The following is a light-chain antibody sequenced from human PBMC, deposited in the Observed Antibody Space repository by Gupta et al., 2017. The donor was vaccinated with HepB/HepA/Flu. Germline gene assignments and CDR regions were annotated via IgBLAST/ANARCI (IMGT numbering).Light chain of an antibody. CDR1: SSDVGGYYY. CDR2: DVS. J-gene: IGLJ1*01. V-gene: IGLV2-14*03. Sequence: QSALPQSASVSGSPGQSITIPCTGTSSDVGGYYYVSWYQQHPGKPPNLMIYDVSNRPAGISNRFSGSESGTTASLTISGLQAEDDADYYSSTYTSSSTRVFGTGTKLTVL. CDR3: STYTSSSTRV.